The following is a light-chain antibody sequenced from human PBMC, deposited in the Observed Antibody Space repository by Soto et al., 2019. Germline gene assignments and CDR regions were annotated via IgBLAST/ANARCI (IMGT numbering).Light chain of an antibody. Sequence: NFMLTQPHSVSESPGKTVTISCTRSSGSIASNYVQWYQQRPGSAPTPVIYEDSQRPSGVPDRFSGSIDSSSNSASLTISRLKSEDEADYYCQSFDISNVVFGGGTKAHRP. CDR2: EDS. V-gene: IGLV6-57*04. CDR3: QSFDISNVV. CDR1: SGSIASNY. J-gene: IGLJ2*01.